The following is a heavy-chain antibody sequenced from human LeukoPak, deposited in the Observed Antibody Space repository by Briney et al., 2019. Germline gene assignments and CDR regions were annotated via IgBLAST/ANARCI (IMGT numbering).Heavy chain of an antibody. Sequence: SETLSLTCTVSGGSISSNSYYWGWIRQPPGKGLEWIGSIYYSGSTHYNPSLKSRVTISVDTSKNQFSLKLSSVTAADTAVYYCARRGSPYDFWSGYYLGWFDPWGQGTLSPSPQ. V-gene: IGHV4-39*07. CDR3: ARRGSPYDFWSGYYLGWFDP. J-gene: IGHJ5*02. CDR1: GGSISSNSYY. D-gene: IGHD3-3*01. CDR2: IYYSGST.